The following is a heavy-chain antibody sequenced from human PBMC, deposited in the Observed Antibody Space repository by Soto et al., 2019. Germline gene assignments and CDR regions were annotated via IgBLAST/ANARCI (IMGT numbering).Heavy chain of an antibody. Sequence: QQQLQESGSGLVRPSQTLSLTCAVSGGSISSGDYSWSWIRQPPGKGLEWIGYIYQSGSAYYNPSIKSRVTIPLDRSKNHFSLKLTSVTAADTAVYYCARLGNCRGGSCYPNWFDPWGQGTLVTVSS. CDR1: GGSISSGDYS. V-gene: IGHV4-30-2*01. J-gene: IGHJ5*02. CDR2: IYQSGSA. CDR3: ARLGNCRGGSCYPNWFDP. D-gene: IGHD2-15*01.